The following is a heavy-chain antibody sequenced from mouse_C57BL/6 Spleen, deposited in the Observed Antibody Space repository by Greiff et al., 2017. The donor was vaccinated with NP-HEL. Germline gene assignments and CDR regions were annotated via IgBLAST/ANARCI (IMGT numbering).Heavy chain of an antibody. J-gene: IGHJ1*03. Sequence: QVQLQQPGAELVKPGASVKMSCKASGYTFTSYWITWVKQRPGRGLEWIGRIDPNSGGTKYNEKFKSKATLTVDKPSSTAYMQLSSLTSEDSAVYYCASEDYYGSSLRWYFDVWGTGTTVTVSS. CDR3: ASEDYYGSSLRWYFDV. CDR2: IDPNSGGT. D-gene: IGHD1-1*01. V-gene: IGHV1-72*01. CDR1: GYTFTSYW.